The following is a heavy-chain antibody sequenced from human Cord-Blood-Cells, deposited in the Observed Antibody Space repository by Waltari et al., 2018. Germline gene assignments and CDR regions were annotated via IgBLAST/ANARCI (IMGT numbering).Heavy chain of an antibody. D-gene: IGHD2-15*01. CDR1: GFTFSSYA. J-gene: IGHJ1*01. V-gene: IGHV3-30-3*01. CDR2: ISYDGSNK. CDR3: ARGTDCSGGSCYSRIQYFQH. Sequence: QVQLVESGGGVVQPGRSLRLSWAASGFTFSSYAMHWVRQAPGQGPEWVAVISYDGSNKYYADSVKGRFTISRDNSKNTLYLQMNSLRAEDTAVYYCARGTDCSGGSCYSRIQYFQHWGQGTLVTVSS.